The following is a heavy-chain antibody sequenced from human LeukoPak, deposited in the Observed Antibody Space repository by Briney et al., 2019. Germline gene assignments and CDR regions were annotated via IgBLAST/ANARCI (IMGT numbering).Heavy chain of an antibody. CDR2: ISSSGSTI. Sequence: GRSLRLSCAASGFTFSSYEMNWVRQAPGKGLEWVSYISSSGSTIYYADSVKGRFTISRDNAKNSLYLQMNSLRAEDTAVYYCARVTVGLPDYWGQGTLVTVSS. V-gene: IGHV3-48*03. CDR3: ARVTVGLPDY. J-gene: IGHJ4*02. CDR1: GFTFSSYE. D-gene: IGHD3/OR15-3a*01.